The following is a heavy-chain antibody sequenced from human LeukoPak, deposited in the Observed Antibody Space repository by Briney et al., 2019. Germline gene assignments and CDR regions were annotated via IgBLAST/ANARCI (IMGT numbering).Heavy chain of an antibody. D-gene: IGHD2-15*01. Sequence: ASVKVSRKASGYTFTGYYMHWVRQAPGQGLEWMGRINPNSGGTNYAQKFQGRVTMTRDTSISTAYMELSRLRSDDTAVYYCARDGTGYCSGGSCYSGASFDYWGQGTLVTVSS. CDR1: GYTFTGYY. V-gene: IGHV1-2*06. J-gene: IGHJ4*02. CDR2: INPNSGGT. CDR3: ARDGTGYCSGGSCYSGASFDY.